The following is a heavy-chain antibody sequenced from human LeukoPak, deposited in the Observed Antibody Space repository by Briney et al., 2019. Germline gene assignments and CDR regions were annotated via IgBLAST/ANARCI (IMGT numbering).Heavy chain of an antibody. Sequence: GRSLRLSCAASGFTFSSYAMHWVRQAPGKGLEWVSVISYDGSNKYYADSVKGRFTISRDNSKNTLYLQMNSLRAEDTAVYYCARDRGFYYYYGMDVWGQGTTVTVSS. CDR2: ISYDGSNK. CDR1: GFTFSSYA. J-gene: IGHJ6*02. CDR3: ARDRGFYYYYGMDV. V-gene: IGHV3-30-3*01.